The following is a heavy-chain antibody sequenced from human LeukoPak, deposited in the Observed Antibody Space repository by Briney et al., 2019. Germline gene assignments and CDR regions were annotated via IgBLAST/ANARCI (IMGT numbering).Heavy chain of an antibody. J-gene: IGHJ4*02. V-gene: IGHV3-33*08. CDR1: GFTFSSYA. D-gene: IGHD5-18*01. CDR3: ARTGDTERFDY. CDR2: IRYDGSKK. Sequence: GGSLRLSCAASGFTFSSYAMSWVRQAPGKGLEWVALIRYDGSKKDYGDSVKGRFTISRDNSKNTLHLQMNSLRAEDTAVYYCARTGDTERFDYWGQGTLVTVSS.